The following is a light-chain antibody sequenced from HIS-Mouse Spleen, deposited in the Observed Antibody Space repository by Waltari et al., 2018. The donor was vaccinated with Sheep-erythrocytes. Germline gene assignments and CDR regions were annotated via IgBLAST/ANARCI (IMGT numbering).Light chain of an antibody. Sequence: QSALIQPPSVSGSPGQSVTISCPGTSRDFGSYDYVSWYQQHPGKAPKLMIYEGSKRPSGVSNRFSGSKSGNTASLTISGLQAEDEADYYCCSYAGSSTPWVFGGGTKLTVL. V-gene: IGLV2-23*01. CDR3: CSYAGSSTPWV. CDR1: SRDFGSYDY. CDR2: EGS. J-gene: IGLJ3*02.